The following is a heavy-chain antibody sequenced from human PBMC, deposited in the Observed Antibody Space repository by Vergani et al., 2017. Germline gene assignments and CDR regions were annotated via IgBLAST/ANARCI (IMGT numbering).Heavy chain of an antibody. CDR1: GDSITNGGFS. CDR3: ARASLRALVGYYYYMDV. J-gene: IGHJ6*03. D-gene: IGHD3-16*02. Sequence: QLQLQESGSGLVKPSQTLSLTCAVSGDSITNGGFSWNWIRQPPGKGPEWIGYIFPSGNSDYNPSLKNRVSISLDKSKNQFSLWVNSVTSADTAVYFCARASLRALVGYYYYMDVWGKGKTVVVSS. CDR2: IFPSGNS. V-gene: IGHV4-30-2*01.